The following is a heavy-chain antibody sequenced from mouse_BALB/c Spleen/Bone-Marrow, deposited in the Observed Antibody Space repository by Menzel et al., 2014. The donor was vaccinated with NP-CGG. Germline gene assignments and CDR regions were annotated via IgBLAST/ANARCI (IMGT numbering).Heavy chain of an antibody. D-gene: IGHD1-1*01. CDR2: IDPANGNT. V-gene: IGHV14-3*02. CDR1: GFNIKVTY. CDR3: ANYYYGSSLFAY. J-gene: IGHJ3*01. Sequence: VHVKQSGAELVKPGASVKLSCIASGFNIKVTYMHWVKQRPEQGLEWIGRIDPANGNTKYDPKFQGKATITADTSSNTAYLQLSSLTSEDTAVYYCANYYYGSSLFAYWGQGTLVTVSA.